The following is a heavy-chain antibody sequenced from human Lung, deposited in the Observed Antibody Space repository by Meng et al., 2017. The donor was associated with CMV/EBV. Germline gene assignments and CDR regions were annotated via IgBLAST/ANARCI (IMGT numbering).Heavy chain of an antibody. CDR3: ARGDSSTTWLVFDY. J-gene: IGHJ4*02. CDR1: GFIFNNYA. V-gene: IGHV3-23*01. CDR2: VLGTGPT. D-gene: IGHD6-13*01. Sequence: CSASGFIFNNYAMTWCRQVPGKGLEWVSTVLGTGPTYYADCVKGRFTSSRDDSMNTWFLQLNSLRDEDTAVFYCARGDSSTTWLVFDYWGLGTLVTVSS.